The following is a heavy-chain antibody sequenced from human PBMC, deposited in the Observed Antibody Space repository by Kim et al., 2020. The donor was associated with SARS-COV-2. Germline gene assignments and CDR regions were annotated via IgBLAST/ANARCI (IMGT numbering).Heavy chain of an antibody. CDR3: ARRLFGGPYDY. V-gene: IGHV4-39*01. Sequence: PALKGRVTISVDTSKNQFSLKLSSVTAADTAVYYCARRLFGGPYDYWGQGTLVTVSS. J-gene: IGHJ4*02. D-gene: IGHD3-10*02.